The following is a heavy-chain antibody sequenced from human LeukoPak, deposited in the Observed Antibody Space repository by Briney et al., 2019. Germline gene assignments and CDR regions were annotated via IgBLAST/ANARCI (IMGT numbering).Heavy chain of an antibody. CDR2: IYYSGST. CDR1: GGSISSYY. V-gene: IGHV4-59*08. CDR3: ARHADYSNYVSPMEESYYYYYGMDV. D-gene: IGHD4-4*01. J-gene: IGHJ6*02. Sequence: SETLSLTCTVSGGSISSYYWSWLRQPPGKGLEWIGYIYYSGSTNYNPSLKSRVTISVDTSKNQFSLKLSSVTATDTAVYYCARHADYSNYVSPMEESYYYYYGMDVWGQGTTVTVSS.